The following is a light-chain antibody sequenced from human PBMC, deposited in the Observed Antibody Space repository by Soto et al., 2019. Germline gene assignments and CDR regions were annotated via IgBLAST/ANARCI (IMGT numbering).Light chain of an antibody. CDR1: QSVSSF. CDR3: QQRNNWPPIT. CDR2: GAS. Sequence: EIVLTQSPATLSLSPGERATLSCRASQSVSSFLAWYQQKPGQAPRLLIYGASNRATGIPARFSGSGSGTDFTLTISSLEAEDFAVYYCQQRNNWPPITFGQGTRLEIK. V-gene: IGKV3-11*01. J-gene: IGKJ5*01.